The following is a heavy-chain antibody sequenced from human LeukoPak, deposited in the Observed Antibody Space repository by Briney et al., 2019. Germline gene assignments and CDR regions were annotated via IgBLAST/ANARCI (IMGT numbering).Heavy chain of an antibody. D-gene: IGHD3-16*01. CDR3: ARGWGGDYFDY. J-gene: IGHJ4*02. CDR2: IYYSGST. CDR1: GGSISSSSYY. V-gene: IGHV4-39*01. Sequence: SETLSLTCTVSGGSISSSSYYWGWIRQPPGKGLEWIGSIYYSGSTYYNPSLKSRVTISVDTSKNQFSLKLSSVTAADTAVYYCARGWGGDYFDYWGQGTLVTVSS.